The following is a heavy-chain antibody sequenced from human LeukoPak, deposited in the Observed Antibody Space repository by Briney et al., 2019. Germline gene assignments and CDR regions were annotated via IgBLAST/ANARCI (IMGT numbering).Heavy chain of an antibody. J-gene: IGHJ4*02. D-gene: IGHD4/OR15-4a*01. CDR1: GFTFSSDA. CDR3: AKGTMHDY. CDR2: ISDTGGNP. V-gene: IGHV3-23*01. Sequence: GGSLRLTCAASGFTFSSDAMNWVRQAPGKGLEWVSGISDTGGNPYYADSVKGRFTIYRDKSKNPLDLQMNSLRAEDTAVYYCAKGTMHDYWGQGTLVTVSA.